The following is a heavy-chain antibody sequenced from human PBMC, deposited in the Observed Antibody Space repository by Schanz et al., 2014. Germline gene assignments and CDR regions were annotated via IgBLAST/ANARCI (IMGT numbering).Heavy chain of an antibody. J-gene: IGHJ4*02. D-gene: IGHD6-13*01. CDR1: GGSISSGGYT. CDR2: IYYSGST. CDR3: ARAAGPVDY. Sequence: QVQLQESGPGLVKPSQTLSLTCAVSGGSISSGGYTWSWIRQPPGKRLEWIGYIYYSGSTYYNPSLKSRFTISVDTSKNQFSRMLASVAAADTAVYYCARAAGPVDYWGQGTLVTVSS. V-gene: IGHV4-30-4*07.